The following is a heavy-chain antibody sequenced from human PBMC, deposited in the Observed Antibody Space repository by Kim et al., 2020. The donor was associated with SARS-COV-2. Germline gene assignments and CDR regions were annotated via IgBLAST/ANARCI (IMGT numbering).Heavy chain of an antibody. CDR2: IYYSVST. J-gene: IGHJ5*02. D-gene: IGHD3-22*01. V-gene: IGHV4-61*01. Sequence: SETLSLTCTVSGGSVSSGSYYWSWIRQPPGKGLEWIGYIYYSVSTNYNPSLKSRVTISVDTSKNQFSLKLSSVTAADTAVYYCARDRVYYDSSGPHWFDPWGQGTLVTVSS. CDR1: GGSVSSGSYY. CDR3: ARDRVYYDSSGPHWFDP.